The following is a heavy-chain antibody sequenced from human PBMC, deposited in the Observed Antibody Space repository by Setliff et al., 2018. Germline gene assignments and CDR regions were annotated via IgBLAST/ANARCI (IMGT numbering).Heavy chain of an antibody. Sequence: ASVKVSCKASGYTFTGYYMHRVRQAPGQGLEWMGWINPNSGGTNYAQKFQGRVTMTRSTSISTAFMELSSLTSEDTAVYYCARVPRGRDDAFDIWGQGTVVTVSS. CDR1: GYTFTGYY. CDR3: ARVPRGRDDAFDI. J-gene: IGHJ3*02. D-gene: IGHD3-10*01. V-gene: IGHV1-2*02. CDR2: INPNSGGT.